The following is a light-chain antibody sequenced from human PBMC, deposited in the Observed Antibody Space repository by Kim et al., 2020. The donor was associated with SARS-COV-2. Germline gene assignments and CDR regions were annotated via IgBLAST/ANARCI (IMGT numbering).Light chain of an antibody. J-gene: IGKJ1*01. Sequence: DIQMTQSPSSLSASVGDRVTITCRASQSISSYLNWYQQKPGKAPKLQIYAASSLQSGVPSRFSGRGSGTGFTLTISRLQPGGCGTDYWQQSYSTPGTFGQGTKVDIK. V-gene: IGKV1-39*01. CDR3: QQSYSTPGT. CDR1: QSISSY. CDR2: AAS.